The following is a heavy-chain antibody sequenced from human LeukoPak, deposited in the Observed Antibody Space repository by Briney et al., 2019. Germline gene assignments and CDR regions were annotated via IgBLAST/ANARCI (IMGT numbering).Heavy chain of an antibody. CDR1: GFTFSSHW. V-gene: IGHV3-74*01. CDR3: ATEQLSDRAFVDY. CDR2: INTDGSST. J-gene: IGHJ4*02. D-gene: IGHD6-13*01. Sequence: GGSLRLSCAASGFTFSSHWMHWVRQAPGKGLVWVSRINTDGSSTGYSDSVKGRFTISRDNAKNTLYLQMNSLRAEDTAVYYCATEQLSDRAFVDYWGQGTLVTVSS.